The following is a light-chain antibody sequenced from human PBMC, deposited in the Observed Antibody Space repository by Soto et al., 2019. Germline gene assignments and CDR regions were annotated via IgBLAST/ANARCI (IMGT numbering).Light chain of an antibody. J-gene: IGKJ4*01. CDR3: LQHNSDPFT. Sequence: DIQMTQSPSSLSASVGDRVTITCRASQGIRNDLTWYQQKLGKAPKRLITAASSLQSGVPSRFSGSGAGTQFTLTISSLQPEYLATYDCLQHNSDPFTFGGGTKVE. CDR1: QGIRND. CDR2: AAS. V-gene: IGKV1-17*01.